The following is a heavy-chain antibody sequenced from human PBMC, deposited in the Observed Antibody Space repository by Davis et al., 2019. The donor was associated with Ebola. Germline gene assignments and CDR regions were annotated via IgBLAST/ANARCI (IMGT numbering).Heavy chain of an antibody. CDR1: GFTFSGSA. CDR2: IRSKANSYAT. Sequence: PGGSLRLSCAASGFTFSGSAMRWVRQASGKGLEWVGRIRSKANSYATAYAASVKGRFTISRDDSKNTAYLQMNSLKTEDTAVYYCTSASGSYDYWGQGTLVTVSS. CDR3: TSASGSYDY. V-gene: IGHV3-73*01. D-gene: IGHD1-26*01. J-gene: IGHJ4*02.